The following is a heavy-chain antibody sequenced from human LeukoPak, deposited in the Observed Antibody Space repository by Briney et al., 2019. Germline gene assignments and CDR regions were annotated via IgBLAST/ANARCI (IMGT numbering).Heavy chain of an antibody. V-gene: IGHV4-34*01. D-gene: IGHD4-17*01. CDR3: ARDHYGDPSDY. CDR1: GGSFSGYY. CDR2: INHSGST. Sequence: PSETLSLTCAVYGGSFSGYYWSWIRQPPGKGLEWIGEINHSGSTNYNPSLKSRVTISVDTSKNQFSLKLSSVTAADTAVYYCARDHYGDPSDYWGQGTLVTVSS. J-gene: IGHJ4*02.